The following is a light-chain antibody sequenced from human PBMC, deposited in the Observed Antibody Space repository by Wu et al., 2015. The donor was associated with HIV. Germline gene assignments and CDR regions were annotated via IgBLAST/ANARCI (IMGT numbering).Light chain of an antibody. CDR1: QSVYNNY. V-gene: IGKV3-20*01. Sequence: EIVLTQSPGTLSLSPGGRATLSCRASQSVYNNYLAWYQQKPGQAPRLLIFGASNRATGIPDRFRGSGSGTDFTLTISRLEPEDFAVYYCQQYGSSPQTFGQGTKLEIK. CDR3: QQYGSSPQT. J-gene: IGKJ2*01. CDR2: GAS.